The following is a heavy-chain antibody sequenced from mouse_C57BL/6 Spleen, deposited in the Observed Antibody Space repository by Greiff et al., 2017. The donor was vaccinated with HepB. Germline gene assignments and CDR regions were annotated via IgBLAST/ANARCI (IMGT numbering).Heavy chain of an antibody. V-gene: IGHV1-50*01. Sequence: QVQLQQPGAELVKPGASVKLSCKASGYTFTSYWMQWVKQRPGQGLEWIGEIDPSDSYTNYNQKFKGKATLTVDTSSSTAYMQRSSLTSEDSAVYYCARRTGTNFDYWGQGTTLTVSS. D-gene: IGHD4-1*01. CDR3: ARRTGTNFDY. CDR1: GYTFTSYW. CDR2: IDPSDSYT. J-gene: IGHJ2*01.